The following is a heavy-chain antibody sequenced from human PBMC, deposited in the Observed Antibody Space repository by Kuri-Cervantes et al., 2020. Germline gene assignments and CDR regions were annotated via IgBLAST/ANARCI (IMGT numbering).Heavy chain of an antibody. CDR1: GYTFSGYY. D-gene: IGHD2-2*01. V-gene: IGHV1-2*02. Sequence: ASVKVSCKASGYTFSGYYMHWVRQAPGQGLEWMGWINPNSGGTSCAQKFQGRVTMTRDTSTSTAYMELSRLRSDDTAVYYCARYQLLGSPDYWGQGTLVTVSS. CDR3: ARYQLLGSPDY. CDR2: INPNSGGT. J-gene: IGHJ4*02.